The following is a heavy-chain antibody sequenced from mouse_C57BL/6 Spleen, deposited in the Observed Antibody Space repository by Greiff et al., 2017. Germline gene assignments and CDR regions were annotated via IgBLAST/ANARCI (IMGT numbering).Heavy chain of an antibody. CDR1: GFTFSDYG. J-gene: IGHJ4*01. Sequence: EVMLVESGGGLVQPGGSLKLSCAASGFTFSDYGMAWVRQAPRKGPEWVAFISNLAYSIYYADTVTGRFTISRENAKNTLYLEMSSLRSEDTAMYYCARQGITTVVATENYAMDYWGQGTSVTVSS. CDR2: ISNLAYSI. CDR3: ARQGITTVVATENYAMDY. V-gene: IGHV5-15*04. D-gene: IGHD1-1*01.